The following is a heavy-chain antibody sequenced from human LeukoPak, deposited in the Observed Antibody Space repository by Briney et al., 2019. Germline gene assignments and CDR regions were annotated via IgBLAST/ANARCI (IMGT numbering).Heavy chain of an antibody. D-gene: IGHD5-24*01. CDR1: GFTFSDYY. CDR3: ARGDKY. J-gene: IGHJ4*02. CDR2: IKQDGSEK. Sequence: GGSLRLSCAASGFTFSDYYMSWIRQAPGKGLEWVANIKQDGSEKYYVDSVKGRFTISRDNSKNTLYLQMNSLRAEDTAVYYCARGDKYWGQGTLVTVSS. V-gene: IGHV3-7*01.